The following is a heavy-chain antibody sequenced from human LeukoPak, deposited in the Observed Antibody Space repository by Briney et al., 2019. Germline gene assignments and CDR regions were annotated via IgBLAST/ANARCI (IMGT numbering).Heavy chain of an antibody. V-gene: IGHV3-11*01. CDR1: ACALSEYS. CDR3: ARPPEGYSYGFYFGH. CDR2: ITESGGTE. J-gene: IGHJ4*02. D-gene: IGHD5-18*01. Sequence: GGSLRLSCVGSACALSEYSMSWIRQAPGRELEWISSITESGGTEYYADSVKGRFSISRDNAKSALYLQMNSLRAEDTAVYYCARPPEGYSYGFYFGHWGQGAPVIVSS.